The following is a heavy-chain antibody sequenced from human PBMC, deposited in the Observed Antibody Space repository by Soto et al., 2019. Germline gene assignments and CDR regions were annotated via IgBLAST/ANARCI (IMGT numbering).Heavy chain of an antibody. Sequence: ASVRVSCKASGYTFTSYYMHWVRQAPGQGLEWMGIINPSGGSTSYAQKFQGRVTMTRDTSASTVYMELSSLRSEDTAVYYCTRDPHYDSSGYYYNWFDPWGQGTLVTVSS. D-gene: IGHD3-22*01. V-gene: IGHV1-46*01. CDR2: INPSGGST. CDR1: GYTFTSYY. CDR3: TRDPHYDSSGYYYNWFDP. J-gene: IGHJ5*02.